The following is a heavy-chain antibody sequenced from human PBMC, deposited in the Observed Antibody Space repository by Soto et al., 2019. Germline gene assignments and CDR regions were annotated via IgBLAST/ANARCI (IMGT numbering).Heavy chain of an antibody. D-gene: IGHD2-15*01. J-gene: IGHJ4*02. Sequence: GGSLRLSCAASGFTFSSYWMSWVRQAPGKGLEWVANIKQDGSEKYYVDSVKGRFTISRDNAKNSLYLQMNSLRAEDTAVYYCARCGVVVAATVDYWGQGTLVTVSS. V-gene: IGHV3-7*01. CDR2: IKQDGSEK. CDR3: ARCGVVVAATVDY. CDR1: GFTFSSYW.